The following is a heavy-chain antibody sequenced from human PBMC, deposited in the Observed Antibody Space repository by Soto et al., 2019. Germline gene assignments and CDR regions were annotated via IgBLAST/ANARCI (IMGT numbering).Heavy chain of an antibody. Sequence: QVQLVQSGAEVENPVASVSVSCRASGYTFIAYYMHWVRQAPGHGLEWMGWINTRNGATKYAQKFQDRVTMTRDASISTAYMQLTRLTSDDTAVYYCARGTGSSWFDPWGQGTLVAVSS. V-gene: IGHV1-2*02. J-gene: IGHJ5*02. D-gene: IGHD3-10*01. CDR3: ARGTGSSWFDP. CDR1: GYTFIAYY. CDR2: INTRNGAT.